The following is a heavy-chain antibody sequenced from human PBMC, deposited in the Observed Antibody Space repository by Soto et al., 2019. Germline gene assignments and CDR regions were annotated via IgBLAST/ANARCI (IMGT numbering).Heavy chain of an antibody. J-gene: IGHJ6*02. D-gene: IGHD2-2*02. CDR1: GYTLTELS. V-gene: IGHV1-24*01. Sequence: ASVKVSCKVSGYTLTELSMHWVRQAPGKGLEWVGGFDPEDGETIYAQKFQGRVTMTEDTSTDTAYMELSSLRSEDTAVYYCATDDVLEARKNCSSTSCYTYYYYYYGMDVWGQGTTVTVSS. CDR3: ATDDVLEARKNCSSTSCYTYYYYYYGMDV. CDR2: FDPEDGET.